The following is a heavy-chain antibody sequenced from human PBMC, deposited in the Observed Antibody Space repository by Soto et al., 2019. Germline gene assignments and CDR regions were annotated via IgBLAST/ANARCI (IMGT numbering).Heavy chain of an antibody. Sequence: GGSLRLSCAASGFTVSSNYMSWVRQAPGKGLVWVSRINSDGSSTSYADSVKGRFTISRDNAKNTLYLQMNSLRAEDTAVYYCARGRWTFDYWGQGTLVTVSS. CDR1: GFTVSSNY. CDR3: ARGRWTFDY. V-gene: IGHV3-74*01. D-gene: IGHD2-15*01. J-gene: IGHJ4*02. CDR2: INSDGSST.